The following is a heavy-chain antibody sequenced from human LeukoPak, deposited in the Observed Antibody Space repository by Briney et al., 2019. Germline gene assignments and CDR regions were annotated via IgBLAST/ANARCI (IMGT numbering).Heavy chain of an antibody. CDR2: IKQDGSET. CDR3: ARGGQAGTGDL. J-gene: IGHJ5*02. CDR1: GFTFRSYW. V-gene: IGHV3-7*01. D-gene: IGHD3-10*01. Sequence: GGSLRLSCAASGFTFRSYWMTWVRQSPGKGLEWVANIKQDGSETYHVDSVKGRFTISRDNAKDSLCLEMNSLRAEDTAVYYCARGGQAGTGDLWGQGTLVTVSS.